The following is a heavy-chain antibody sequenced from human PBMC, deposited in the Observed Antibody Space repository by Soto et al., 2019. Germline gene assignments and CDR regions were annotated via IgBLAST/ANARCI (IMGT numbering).Heavy chain of an antibody. V-gene: IGHV3-53*01. D-gene: IGHD6-6*01. CDR1: GFTVSSNY. CDR3: ARAIEDSFSYVLWFDP. Sequence: HPGGSLRLSCAASGFTVSSNYMSWVRQAPGKGLEWVSVIYSGGSTYYADSVKGRFTISRDNSKNTLYLQMNSLRAEDTAVYYCARAIEDSFSYVLWFDPWGQGALVTVSS. J-gene: IGHJ5*02. CDR2: IYSGGST.